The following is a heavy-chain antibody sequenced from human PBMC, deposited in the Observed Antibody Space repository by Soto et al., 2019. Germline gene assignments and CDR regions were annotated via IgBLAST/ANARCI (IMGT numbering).Heavy chain of an antibody. CDR3: VRIHYQLPSSVLWLDP. J-gene: IGHJ5*02. D-gene: IGHD1-1*01. CDR1: GGFLSESY. CDR2: INHVGGT. V-gene: IGHV4-34*01. Sequence: PSETLSLTCAVCGGFLSESYWTWIRQPPGKGLEWIGEINHVGGTNYNPSLKSRVTMSVDTSQNQFSLRLISVTAADTAMYFCVRIHYQLPSSVLWLDPWGQGTPVTVSS.